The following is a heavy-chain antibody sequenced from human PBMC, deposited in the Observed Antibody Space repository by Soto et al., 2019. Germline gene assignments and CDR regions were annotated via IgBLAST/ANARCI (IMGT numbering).Heavy chain of an antibody. J-gene: IGHJ6*02. CDR2: IIPIFGTA. V-gene: IGHV1-69*06. CDR1: GGTFSSYA. CDR3: AREDGDCSSTSCSHYGMDV. D-gene: IGHD2-2*01. Sequence: QVQLVQSGAEVKKPGSSVKVSCKASGGTFSSYAISWVRQAPGQGLEWMGGIIPIFGTANYAQKFQGRVTITADKSTSTADMELSSLRSEDTAVYYGAREDGDCSSTSCSHYGMDVWGQGTTVTVSS.